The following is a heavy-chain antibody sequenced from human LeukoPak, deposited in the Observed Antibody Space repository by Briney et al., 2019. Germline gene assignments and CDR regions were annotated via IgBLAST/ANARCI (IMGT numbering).Heavy chain of an antibody. CDR3: AKANSGSSRYYYYGMDV. CDR2: ISYAGSNE. J-gene: IGHJ6*02. V-gene: IGHV3-30*18. CDR1: GFTFSTYG. Sequence: PGGSLRLSSAASGFTFSTYGMHWVRQAPGKGLEWVAVISYAGSNEYYVDSVKGRFTVSRDNSKNTLYLQMNSLRAEDTAVYYCAKANSGSSRYYYYGMDVWGQGTTVTVSS. D-gene: IGHD3-22*01.